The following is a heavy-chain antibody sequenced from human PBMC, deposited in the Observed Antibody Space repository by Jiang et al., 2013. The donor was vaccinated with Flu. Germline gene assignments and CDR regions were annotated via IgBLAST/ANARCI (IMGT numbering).Heavy chain of an antibody. CDR3: ARGNTGNWFDP. V-gene: IGHV5-51*01. D-gene: IGHD5-18*01. CDR1: GYTFAGYW. J-gene: IGHJ5*02. CDR2: IYPVDSKT. Sequence: GAEVKKPGESLKISCKASGYTFAGYWIVWVRQMPGKGLEWMGIIYPVDSKTKYSPSFQGQVTFSVDNSINTAYLHWSSLKASDTAMYFCARGNTGNWFDPWGQGTLVTVSS.